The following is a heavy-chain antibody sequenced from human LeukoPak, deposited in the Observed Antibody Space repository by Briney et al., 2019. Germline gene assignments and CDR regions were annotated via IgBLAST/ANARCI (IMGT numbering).Heavy chain of an antibody. D-gene: IGHD6-19*01. J-gene: IGHJ6*02. V-gene: IGHV3-48*01. CDR3: ASLAGYSSGWYSGHYYGMDV. CDR1: EFTFSSYS. CDR2: ITNSGNSK. Sequence: GGSLRLSCAASEFTFSSYSMNWVRQAPGKGLEWVSYITNSGNSKSYADSVKGRFTISRDNTKNSLYLQMNGLRAEDTAVYYCASLAGYSSGWYSGHYYGMDVWGQGTTVTVSS.